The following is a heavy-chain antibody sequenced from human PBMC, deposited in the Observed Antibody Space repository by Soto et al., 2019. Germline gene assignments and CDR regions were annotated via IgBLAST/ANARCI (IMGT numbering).Heavy chain of an antibody. D-gene: IGHD3-10*01. V-gene: IGHV3-30*18. CDR3: AKELGWFGDLLGDGFDY. CDR1: GFTFSSYG. Sequence: QVQLVESGGGVVQPGRSLRLSCAASGFTFSSYGMHWVRQAPGKGLEWVAVISYDGSNKYYADSVKGRFTISRDNSKITLYLPINSLRAEVTAVYYCAKELGWFGDLLGDGFDYWGQGTLVTFSS. J-gene: IGHJ4*02. CDR2: ISYDGSNK.